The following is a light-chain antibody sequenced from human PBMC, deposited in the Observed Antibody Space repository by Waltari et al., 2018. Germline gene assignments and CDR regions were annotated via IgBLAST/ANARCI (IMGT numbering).Light chain of an antibody. CDR2: EDN. J-gene: IGLJ2*01. CDR3: QSYDSSNHVV. Sequence: NFMLTQHHSVSESPGKTVTISCTRRSGSIASNSVQWYQQAPGSAPTTVIYEDNQRPSGVPDRFSGSIDSSSNAASLTISGLKTEDEADYYCQSYDSSNHVVFGGGTKLTVL. CDR1: SGSIASNS. V-gene: IGLV6-57*03.